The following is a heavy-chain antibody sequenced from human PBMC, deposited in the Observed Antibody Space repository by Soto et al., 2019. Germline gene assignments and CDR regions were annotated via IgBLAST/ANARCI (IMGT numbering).Heavy chain of an antibody. Sequence: PGGSLRLSCAASGFTFSNAWMNWVRQAPGKGLEWVGRIKSKTDGGTTDYSAPVKGRFTISRDDSKNTLYLQMTSLKTEDTAVYYCTTDSIVGATIVSSGYGMDVWGQGTTDTVSS. CDR2: IKSKTDGGTT. D-gene: IGHD1-26*01. CDR3: TTDSIVGATIVSSGYGMDV. CDR1: GFTFSNAW. V-gene: IGHV3-15*07. J-gene: IGHJ6*01.